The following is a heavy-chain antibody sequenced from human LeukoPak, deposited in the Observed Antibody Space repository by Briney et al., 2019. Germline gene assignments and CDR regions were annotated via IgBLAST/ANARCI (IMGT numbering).Heavy chain of an antibody. CDR2: IYPADSDT. J-gene: IGHJ3*02. CDR1: GYRFTSYW. D-gene: IGHD2-15*01. CDR3: ARRGYCSGGSCFSAAFDI. Sequence: HGESLQISCKGSGYRFTSYWIGWVRQMPGKGLEWMGIIYPADSDTRYRPSFQGQVTISADKSISTAYLQWSSLKDSDTAMYYCARRGYCSGGSCFSAAFDIWGQGTMVTVSS. V-gene: IGHV5-51*01.